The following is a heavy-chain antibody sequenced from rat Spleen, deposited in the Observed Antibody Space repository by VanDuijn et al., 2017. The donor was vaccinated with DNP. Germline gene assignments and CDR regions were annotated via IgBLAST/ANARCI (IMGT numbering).Heavy chain of an antibody. CDR3: ARHELSHGPFDY. Sequence: EVQLVESGGGLVQPGRSLKLSCAASGFTFSDYNMAWVRQAPKKGLEWVASITNSGGSTYYRDSVKGRFTISRDNAKSTLYLQMDSLRSEDTATYYCARHELSHGPFDYWGQGVMVTVSS. J-gene: IGHJ2*01. V-gene: IGHV5-7*01. CDR1: GFTFSDYN. CDR2: ITNSGGST.